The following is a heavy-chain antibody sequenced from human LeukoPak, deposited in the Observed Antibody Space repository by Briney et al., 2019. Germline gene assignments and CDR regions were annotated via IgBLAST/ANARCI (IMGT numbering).Heavy chain of an antibody. Sequence: PSETLSLTCAVYGGSFSGYYWSCIRQPPGKGLEWIGEINHSGSTNYNPSLKSRVTISVDTSKNQFSLKLSSVTAADTAVYYCARGRHCSSPSCYYYYDMDVWGKGTTVTVSS. CDR3: ARGRHCSSPSCYYYYDMDV. V-gene: IGHV4-34*01. CDR2: INHSGST. J-gene: IGHJ6*03. CDR1: GGSFSGYY. D-gene: IGHD2-2*01.